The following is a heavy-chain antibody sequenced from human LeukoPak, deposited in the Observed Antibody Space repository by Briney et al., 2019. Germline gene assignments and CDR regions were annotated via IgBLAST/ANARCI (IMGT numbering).Heavy chain of an antibody. D-gene: IGHD1-26*01. CDR1: GGSFSGYY. CDR3: ARGSTIVGNAFDI. V-gene: IGHV4-34*01. J-gene: IGHJ3*02. CDR2: INHSGST. Sequence: SETLSLTCAVYGGSFSGYYWSWIRQPPGKGLEWIGEINHSGSTKYNPSLKNRVTLSVDTSRDQVFLRLHSVTAADTAIYYCARGSTIVGNAFDIWGQGTMVTVSS.